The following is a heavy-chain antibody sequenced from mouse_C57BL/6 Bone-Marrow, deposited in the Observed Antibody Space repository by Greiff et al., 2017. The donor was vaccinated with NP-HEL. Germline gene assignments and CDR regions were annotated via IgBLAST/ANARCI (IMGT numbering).Heavy chain of an antibody. CDR1: GYAFTNYL. J-gene: IGHJ2*01. Sequence: VQLQHSGAELVRPGTSVKVSCKASGYAFTNYLIEWVKQRPGQGLEWIGVINPGSGGTNYNEKFKGKATLTADKSSSTAYMQLSSLTSEDSAVYFCARSCYYGSSYGYFDYWGQGTTLTVSS. D-gene: IGHD1-1*01. CDR3: ARSCYYGSSYGYFDY. CDR2: INPGSGGT. V-gene: IGHV1-54*01.